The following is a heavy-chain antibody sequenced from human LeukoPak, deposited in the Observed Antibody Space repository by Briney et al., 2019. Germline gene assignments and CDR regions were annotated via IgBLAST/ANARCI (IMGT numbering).Heavy chain of an antibody. Sequence: PSETLSLTCSVSGVSISSYFWTWIRQPPGKGLEWIGRISASGNTNYNPSLNSRVTMSLHTSKNQFSPNLTSVTAADAAVYYCVRDSVPRAFEIWGQGTMVTVSS. CDR1: GVSISSYF. CDR2: ISASGNT. CDR3: VRDSVPRAFEI. V-gene: IGHV4-4*07. J-gene: IGHJ3*02.